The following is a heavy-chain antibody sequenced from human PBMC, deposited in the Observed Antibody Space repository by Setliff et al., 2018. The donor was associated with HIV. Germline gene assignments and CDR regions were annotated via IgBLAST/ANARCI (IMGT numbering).Heavy chain of an antibody. J-gene: IGHJ4*02. V-gene: IGHV1-2*02. CDR3: ARAPYSNIMYYFDC. CDR1: GYRFTGYY. D-gene: IGHD6-13*01. CDR2: IIPNSGDT. Sequence: ASVKVSCKASGYRFTGYYIHWVRQAPGQGLEWMGWIIPNSGDTNFAQRSQGRITMTTDTSLTTAYMELSRLRSDDTAVYYCARAPYSNIMYYFDCWGQGTLVTVS.